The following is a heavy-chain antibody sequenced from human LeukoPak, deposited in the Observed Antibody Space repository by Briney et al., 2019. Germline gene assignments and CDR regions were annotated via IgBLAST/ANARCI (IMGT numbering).Heavy chain of an antibody. CDR3: AREVGFFDD. J-gene: IGHJ4*02. V-gene: IGHV3-74*01. CDR1: GFTFSTYW. CDR2: INIDGSIT. D-gene: IGHD1-26*01. Sequence: GGSLRLSCAASGFTFSTYWMHWVRQAPGKGLVWVSFINIDGSITSYADSVKGRFTISRDNSKNTLYLQMNSLRAEDTALYYCAREVGFFDDWGQGTLVTVSS.